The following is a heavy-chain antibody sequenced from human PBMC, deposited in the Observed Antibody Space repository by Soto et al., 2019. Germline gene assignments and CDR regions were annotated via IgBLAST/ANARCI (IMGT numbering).Heavy chain of an antibody. CDR2: FNAGSGNT. V-gene: IGHV1-3*01. J-gene: IGHJ4*02. CDR1: GYTFTSYS. CDR3: ARESTRTTAPDY. Sequence: ASVKVSCKASGYTFTSYSMHWVRQAPGQRREWMGWFNAGSGNTKYSQKFQDRVTITRDTSATTAYMELSSLRYEDTAVYYCARESTRTTAPDYWGQGTLVTVSS. D-gene: IGHD4-17*01.